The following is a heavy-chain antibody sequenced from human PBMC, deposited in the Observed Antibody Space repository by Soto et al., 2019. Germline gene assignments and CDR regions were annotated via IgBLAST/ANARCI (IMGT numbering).Heavy chain of an antibody. J-gene: IGHJ5*02. CDR2: ISSSSSYI. CDR1: GFTFSSYS. Sequence: PGGSLRLSCAASGFTFSSYSMNWVRQAPGKGLEWVSSISSSSSYIYYADSVKGRFTISRDNAKNSLYLQMNSMRAEDTAVYYCARDSSVAASPNWFAPWGQGTLVTVSS. V-gene: IGHV3-21*01. CDR3: ARDSSVAASPNWFAP. D-gene: IGHD6-6*01.